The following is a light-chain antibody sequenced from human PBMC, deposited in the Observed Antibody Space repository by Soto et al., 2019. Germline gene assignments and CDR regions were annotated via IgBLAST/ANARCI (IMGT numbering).Light chain of an antibody. V-gene: IGKV1-16*01. CDR3: HQCDTCPFT. Sequence: DIQMTQSPSSLSAPVGDRVSITCRASQGIRNNLAWFQQKTGKAPKSLIFLTSNLQSGVPSRFSGSGSETDFTLTISSLQPEDFASYYCHQCDTCPFTFGPVTTVDMK. CDR2: LTS. CDR1: QGIRNN. J-gene: IGKJ3*01.